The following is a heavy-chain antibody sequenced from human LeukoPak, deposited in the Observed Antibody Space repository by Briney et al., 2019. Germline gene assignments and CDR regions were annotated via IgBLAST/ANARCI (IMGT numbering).Heavy chain of an antibody. CDR2: IYPGDSDT. CDR1: GSRFTSYW. J-gene: IGHJ4*02. D-gene: IGHD2-15*01. V-gene: IGHV5-51*01. CDR3: ARLVVVAAHQYYFDY. Sequence: GGSLQISCQGSGSRFTSYWIGWVRRLPGKGLEWMGIIYPGDSDTRYSPPFQRQVTISADKSISTAYLQWSSLKASDTAMYYCARLVVVAAHQYYFDYWGQGTLVTVSS.